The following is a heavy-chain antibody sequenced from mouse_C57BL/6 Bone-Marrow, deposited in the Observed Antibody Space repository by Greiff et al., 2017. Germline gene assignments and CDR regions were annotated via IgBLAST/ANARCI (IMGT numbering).Heavy chain of an antibody. D-gene: IGHD2-5*01. CDR1: GYTFTSYW. CDR2: IDPSDSYT. V-gene: IGHV1-59*01. J-gene: IGHJ3*01. Sequence: QVQLQQPGAELVRPGTSVKLSCKASGYTFTSYWMHWVKQRPGQGLEWIGVIDPSDSYTNYNQKFKGKATLTVDTSSSTAYMQLSSLTSEDSAVYYCARAGIVSNPAWFAYWGQGTLVTVSA. CDR3: ARAGIVSNPAWFAY.